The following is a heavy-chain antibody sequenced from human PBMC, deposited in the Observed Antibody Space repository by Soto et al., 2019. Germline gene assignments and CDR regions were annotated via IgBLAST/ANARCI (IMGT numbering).Heavy chain of an antibody. D-gene: IGHD2-2*01. CDR1: AGSISSYY. J-gene: IGHJ5*02. CDR3: ARDRPGNYRGYCSSTSCYRGYWFDP. Sequence: SVSMSRTWTLSAGSISSYYWCWVRQPQGKGLERLGSIYYSGSTNYNPSLKSRGTISVDTSKYQISLKLTSVTAADTAVYYCARDRPGNYRGYCSSTSCYRGYWFDPWGKGTLVTVS. V-gene: IGHV4-59*01. CDR2: IYYSGST.